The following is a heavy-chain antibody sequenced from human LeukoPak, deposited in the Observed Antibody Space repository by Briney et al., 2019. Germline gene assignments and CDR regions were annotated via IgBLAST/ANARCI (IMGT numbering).Heavy chain of an antibody. CDR2: IYYSGNT. D-gene: IGHD3-22*01. Sequence: PSETLSLTCTVSGGSISSYYWSWIRQPPGKGLEWDGYIYYSGNTNYNPSLKSRVSISIDTSKNQFSLQLSSVTAADTAVYYCARDRDSSGLRDFDLWGRGTLVTVSA. CDR1: GGSISSYY. V-gene: IGHV4-59*01. J-gene: IGHJ2*01. CDR3: ARDRDSSGLRDFDL.